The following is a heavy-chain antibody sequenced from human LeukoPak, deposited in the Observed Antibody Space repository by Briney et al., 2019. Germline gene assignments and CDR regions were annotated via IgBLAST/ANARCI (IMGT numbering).Heavy chain of an antibody. Sequence: GGSLRLSCAASGFTFSDHYMDWVRQARGKGLEWGGRIRNKANSYTTEYAASVKGRFTISRDDSKNSLYLQMNSLKCEDTSVYYCAREWDSGSYYLGYFDYWGQGTLVTVSS. J-gene: IGHJ4*02. V-gene: IGHV3-72*01. CDR2: IRNKANSYTT. CDR3: AREWDSGSYYLGYFDY. CDR1: GFTFSDHY. D-gene: IGHD1-26*01.